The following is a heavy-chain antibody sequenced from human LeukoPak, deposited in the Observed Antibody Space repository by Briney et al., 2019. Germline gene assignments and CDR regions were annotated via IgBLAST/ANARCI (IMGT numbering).Heavy chain of an antibody. CDR1: GASISSYY. V-gene: IGHV4-59*01. J-gene: IGHJ4*02. CDR2: IYFSGST. D-gene: IGHD3-10*01. Sequence: SETLSLTCTVSGASISSYYWSWIRQPPGKGLEWIGYIYFSGSTNYNPSLKSRVTISVDTSKNQFSLKLSSVTAADTAVYYCARNYYANRGFDYWGQGTLVTVSS. CDR3: ARNYYANRGFDY.